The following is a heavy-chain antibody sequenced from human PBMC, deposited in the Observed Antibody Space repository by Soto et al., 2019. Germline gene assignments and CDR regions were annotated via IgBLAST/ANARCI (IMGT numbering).Heavy chain of an antibody. Sequence: PGGSLRLSCAASGFTFSSYSMNWVRQAPGKGLEWVSSISSSSRYIYYADSVKGRFTISRDNAKNSLYLQMNSLRAEDTAVYYCATETPDRDAFDIWGQGTMVTVSS. CDR2: ISSSSRYI. J-gene: IGHJ3*02. CDR3: ATETPDRDAFDI. V-gene: IGHV3-21*01. CDR1: GFTFSSYS.